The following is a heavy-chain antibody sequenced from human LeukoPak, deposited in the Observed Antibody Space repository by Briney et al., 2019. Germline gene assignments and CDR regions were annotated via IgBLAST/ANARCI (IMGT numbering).Heavy chain of an antibody. CDR2: MRQDGSDK. V-gene: IGHV3-7*01. J-gene: IGHJ4*02. CDR3: AKDREKPSQFDY. Sequence: GGSLRLSCAVSTFTFGGYGMNWVRQAPGKGLEWVADMRQDGSDKYYVDSVKGRFFISGDNSKNTLFLQMSSLRVEDTAVYYCAKDREKPSQFDYWGQGTLVTVSS. CDR1: TFTFGGYG.